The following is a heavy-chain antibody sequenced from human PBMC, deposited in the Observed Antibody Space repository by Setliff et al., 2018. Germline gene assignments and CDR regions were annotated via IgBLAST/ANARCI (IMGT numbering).Heavy chain of an antibody. CDR1: GGSISRGSYD. CDR3: ARGGYSYGLGGFPLDY. V-gene: IGHV4-61*02. CDR2: IYTSGST. D-gene: IGHD5-18*01. Sequence: SETLSLTCTVSGGSISRGSYDWSWIRQPAGKGLEWIGRIYTSGSTNYNPSLKSRVTISVDTSKNQFSLKLSSVTAADTAVYYCARGGYSYGLGGFPLDYWGQGTLGTAPQ. J-gene: IGHJ4*02.